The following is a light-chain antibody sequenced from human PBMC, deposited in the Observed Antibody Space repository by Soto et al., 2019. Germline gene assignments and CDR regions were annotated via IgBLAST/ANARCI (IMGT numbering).Light chain of an antibody. Sequence: IPLNHSPSTLTASLRYRFIIKFRSSQSISSWLAWCQQKPGKAPKPLIYDASSLESGVPSRFSGSGSGTEFTLTISSLQPDDFATYYCQQYNSYSVTFGQGTRLENK. CDR2: DAS. J-gene: IGKJ5*01. CDR1: QSISSW. V-gene: IGKV1-5*01. CDR3: QQYNSYSVT.